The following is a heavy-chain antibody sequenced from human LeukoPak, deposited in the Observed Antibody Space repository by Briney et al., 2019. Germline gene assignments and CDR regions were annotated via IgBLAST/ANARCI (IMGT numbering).Heavy chain of an antibody. D-gene: IGHD6-19*01. V-gene: IGHV6-1*01. Sequence: SQTLSLTCAISGDSVSSNSAAWNWIRQSPSRGLEWLGRTYYRSKWYNEYAVSVKSRVTINPDTFKNQFSLKLTSVTAADTAVYYCARDEGIIAVAFDYWGLGSLVTVSS. CDR3: ARDEGIIAVAFDY. CDR1: GDSVSSNSAA. CDR2: TYYRSKWYN. J-gene: IGHJ4*02.